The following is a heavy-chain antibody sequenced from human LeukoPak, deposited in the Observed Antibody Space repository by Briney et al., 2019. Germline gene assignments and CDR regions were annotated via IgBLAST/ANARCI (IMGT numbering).Heavy chain of an antibody. D-gene: IGHD3-22*01. CDR1: GYTFTSYG. J-gene: IGHJ4*02. CDR3: ARESYDSSGYYLFDY. CDR2: ISAYNGNT. V-gene: IGHV1-18*01. Sequence: ASVKVSCKASGYTFTSYGISWVRQAPGQGLEWMGWISAYNGNTNYAQKLQGRVTMTTDTSTSTAYMELRSLRSDDTAVYYCARESYDSSGYYLFDYWGQGTLVTVSS.